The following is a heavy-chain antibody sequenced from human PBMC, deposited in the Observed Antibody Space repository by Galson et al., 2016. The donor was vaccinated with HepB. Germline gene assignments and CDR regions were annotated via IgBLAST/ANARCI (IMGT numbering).Heavy chain of an antibody. V-gene: IGHV4-30-2*05. J-gene: IGHJ5*02. CDR2: IFHTGSA. CDR3: ARDRVKDFYDPAGFDP. CDR1: GGSITSAGYS. Sequence: TLSLTCAVSGGSITSAGYSWTWIRQPPGKGLEWIGYIFHTGSAYYNPSLRDRVTISIDTSKNQFSLKLTSVTAADTAVYYCARDRVKDFYDPAGFDPWGQGTLVTVSS. D-gene: IGHD2/OR15-2a*01.